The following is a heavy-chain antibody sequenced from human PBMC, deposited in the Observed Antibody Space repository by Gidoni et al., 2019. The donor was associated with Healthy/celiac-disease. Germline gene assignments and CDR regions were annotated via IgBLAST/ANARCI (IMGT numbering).Heavy chain of an antibody. D-gene: IGHD6-19*01. CDR1: GGSISSGGYY. CDR2: IYYSGST. J-gene: IGHJ4*02. Sequence: QVQLQESGPGLVKPSQTLSPTCTVSGGSISSGGYYWSWIRQHPGKGLEWIGYIYYSGSTYYNPSLKSRVTISVDTSKNQFSLKLSSVTAADTAVYYCAREGYYSSSGHSYFDYWGQGTLVTVSS. CDR3: AREGYYSSSGHSYFDY. V-gene: IGHV4-31*03.